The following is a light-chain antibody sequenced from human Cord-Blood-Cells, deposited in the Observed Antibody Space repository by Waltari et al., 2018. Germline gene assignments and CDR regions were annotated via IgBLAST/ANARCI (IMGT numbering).Light chain of an antibody. Sequence: QSALTQPRSVSGSPGPSVTISCTGTSSDVGGSNDVTWYQQNPGKAPKLMIYDVSKRPSGFPDRFSGSKSGNTASLTISGLQAEDEADYYCCSYAGSYTWVFGGGTKLTVL. CDR3: CSYAGSYTWV. V-gene: IGLV2-11*01. J-gene: IGLJ3*02. CDR1: SSDVGGSND. CDR2: DVS.